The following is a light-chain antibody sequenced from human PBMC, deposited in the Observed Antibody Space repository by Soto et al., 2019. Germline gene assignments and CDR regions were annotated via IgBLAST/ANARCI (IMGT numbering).Light chain of an antibody. CDR2: EVS. J-gene: IGLJ1*01. Sequence: QSVLTQPPSVSGSPGQSFTISCTGTSSDVGSYNRVSWYQQPPGTAPKLMIYEVSNRPSGVPDRFSGSKSGNTASLTISGLQAEDEADYYCSSYTSSSTYVFGTGTKVNVL. CDR1: SSDVGSYNR. V-gene: IGLV2-18*02. CDR3: SSYTSSSTYV.